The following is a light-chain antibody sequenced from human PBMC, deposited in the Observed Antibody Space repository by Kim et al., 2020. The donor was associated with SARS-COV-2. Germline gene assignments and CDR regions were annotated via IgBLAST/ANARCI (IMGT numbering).Light chain of an antibody. V-gene: IGKV1-9*01. Sequence: ASVGDRGTISCRASQGISSHLAWYQQKPGKAPNLLIYAASTLQGGVPSRFSGSGSGTDFTLTISSLQPEDFATYYCQQLNSYPLTFGGGTKVDIK. CDR2: AAS. CDR1: QGISSH. J-gene: IGKJ4*01. CDR3: QQLNSYPLT.